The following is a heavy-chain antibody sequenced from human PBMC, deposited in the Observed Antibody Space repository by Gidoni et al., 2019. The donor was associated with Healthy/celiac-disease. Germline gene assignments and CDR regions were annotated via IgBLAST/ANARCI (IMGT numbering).Heavy chain of an antibody. J-gene: IGHJ3*02. CDR2: INHSGRT. D-gene: IGHD5-12*01. CDR3: ARRGGSWLQFSAFDI. CDR1: AGSFRGYY. V-gene: IGHV4-34*01. Sequence: QLQLPPWFAGLLQPSETLSLACAVYAGSFRGYYWSWLRQPPGKGLEWFVEINHSGRTNYNPPLKSRVTITVETSKNQFSLKLSSVTAADTAVYYGARRGGSWLQFSAFDIWGQGTMVTVSS.